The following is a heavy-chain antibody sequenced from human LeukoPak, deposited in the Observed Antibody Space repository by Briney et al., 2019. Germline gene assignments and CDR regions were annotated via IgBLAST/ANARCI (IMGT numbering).Heavy chain of an antibody. CDR1: GGTFSSYA. J-gene: IGHJ4*02. Sequence: SCKASGGTFSSYAMQWVRQAPGKGLEWVSVIYSGGSTYYADSVKGRFTISRDNSKNTLYLQMNSLRAEDTAVYYCAKETSALDYYDSSGFYYDYWGQGTLVTVSS. CDR2: IYSGGST. D-gene: IGHD3-22*01. V-gene: IGHV3-53*01. CDR3: AKETSALDYYDSSGFYYDY.